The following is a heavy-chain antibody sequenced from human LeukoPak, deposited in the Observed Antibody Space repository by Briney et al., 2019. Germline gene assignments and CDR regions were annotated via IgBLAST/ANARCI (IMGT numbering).Heavy chain of an antibody. CDR1: GFTFSSYS. D-gene: IGHD3-16*02. CDR2: ISSSSSYI. CDR3: ARDFRYYDYVWGSYRYNYFDY. Sequence: PGGSLRLSCAASGFTFSSYSMNWVRQAPGKGLEWVSSISSSSSYIYYADSVKGRFTISRDNAKNSLYLQMNSLRAEDTAVYYCARDFRYYDYVWGSYRYNYFDYWGQGTLVTVSS. V-gene: IGHV3-21*04. J-gene: IGHJ4*02.